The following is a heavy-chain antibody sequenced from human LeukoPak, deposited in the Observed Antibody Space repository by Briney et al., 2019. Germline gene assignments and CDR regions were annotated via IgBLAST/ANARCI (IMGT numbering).Heavy chain of an antibody. D-gene: IGHD4-23*01. CDR1: GFTFDDYG. J-gene: IGHJ6*04. Sequence: GGSLRLSCAASGFTFDDYGMSWVRQAPGKGLEWVANIREDGSETYYVDSVKGRFTISRDNAKNSVYLQMNSLRVEDTAVYYCARDRFGGMDVWGKGTTVTVSS. V-gene: IGHV3-7*01. CDR3: ARDRFGGMDV. CDR2: IREDGSET.